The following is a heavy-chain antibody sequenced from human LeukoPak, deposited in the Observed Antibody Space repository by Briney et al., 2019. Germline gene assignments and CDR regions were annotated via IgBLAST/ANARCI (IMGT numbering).Heavy chain of an antibody. V-gene: IGHV4-39*07. J-gene: IGHJ3*02. CDR2: IYYSGST. Sequence: SETLSLTCTVSGGSISSSSYYWGWIRQPPGKGLEWIGSIYYSGSTYYNPSLKSRVTISVDTSKNQFSLKLSSVTAADTAVYYCARVSHLIAVAGRDAFDIWGQGTMVTVSS. D-gene: IGHD6-19*01. CDR1: GGSISSSSYY. CDR3: ARVSHLIAVAGRDAFDI.